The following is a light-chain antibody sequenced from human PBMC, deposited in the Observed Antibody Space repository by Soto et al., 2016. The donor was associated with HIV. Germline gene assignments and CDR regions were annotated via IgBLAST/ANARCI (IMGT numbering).Light chain of an antibody. CDR3: DSRDSSGNHLI. CDR2: GKN. Sequence: SSELTQDPAVSVALGQTVRITCQGDSLRSYYGSWYQQKPGPAPVLVIYGKNSRPSGIPDRFSGSTSGNTASLTITGAQAEDEADYYCDSRDSSGNHLIFGGGTKLTVL. CDR1: SLRSYY. V-gene: IGLV3-19*01. J-gene: IGLJ2*01.